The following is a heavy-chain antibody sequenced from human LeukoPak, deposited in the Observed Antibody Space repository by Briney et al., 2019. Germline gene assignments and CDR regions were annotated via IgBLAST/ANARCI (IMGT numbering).Heavy chain of an antibody. D-gene: IGHD3-16*02. J-gene: IGHJ4*02. CDR1: GLRFRNYG. CDR2: IWHDGSNK. CDR3: ARDIVQRPFDY. V-gene: IGHV3-33*01. Sequence: GGSLRLSCVVSGLRFRNYGMHWVRQAPGKGLEWVAVIWHDGSNKYYADSVKGRFTISRDNSKNTLYLQMNSLRAEDTAVYYCARDIVQRPFDYWGQGTLVTVSS.